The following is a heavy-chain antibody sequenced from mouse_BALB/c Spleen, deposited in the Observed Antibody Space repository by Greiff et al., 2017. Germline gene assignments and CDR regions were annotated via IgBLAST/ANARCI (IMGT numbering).Heavy chain of an antibody. J-gene: IGHJ4*01. CDR1: GFTFSSYA. CDR3: ARHDYYDCGYAMDY. CDR2: ISSGGSYT. D-gene: IGHD2-4*01. Sequence: EVMLVESGGGLVKPGGSLKLSCAASGFTFSSYAMSWVRQTPEKRLEWVATISSGGSYTYYPDSVKGRFTISRDNAKNTLYLQMSSLMSEDTAMYYYARHDYYDCGYAMDYWGQGTSVTVSS. V-gene: IGHV5-9-3*01.